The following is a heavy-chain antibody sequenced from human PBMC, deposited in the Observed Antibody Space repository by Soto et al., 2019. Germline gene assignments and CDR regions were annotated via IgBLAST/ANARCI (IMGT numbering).Heavy chain of an antibody. J-gene: IGHJ4*02. CDR2: ISSSSSYT. D-gene: IGHD5-12*01. V-gene: IGHV3-11*05. CDR3: ARDRHRYSGYDYVDY. Sequence: QVQLVESGGGLVKPGGSLRLSCAASGFTFSDYYMSWIRQAPGKGLEWVSYISSSSSYTNYADSVKGRFTISRDNAKNSLYLQMTSLRAEDTAVYYCARDRHRYSGYDYVDYWGQGTLVTVSS. CDR1: GFTFSDYY.